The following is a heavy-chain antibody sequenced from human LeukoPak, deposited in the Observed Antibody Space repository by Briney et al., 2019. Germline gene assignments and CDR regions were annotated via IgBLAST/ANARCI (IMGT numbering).Heavy chain of an antibody. CDR2: INQDGSEK. V-gene: IGHV3-7*01. J-gene: IGHJ4*02. Sequence: PGGSLRLSCAASGFTFSSYWMSWFRQAPAKGLEWVASINQDGSEKYYVDSVKGRFTISRDNAKNSLYLQMDSLRAEDTAMYYCARLPREAIYSYRGVFDCWGQGTLVTVSS. CDR1: GFTFSSYW. D-gene: IGHD5-12*01. CDR3: ARLPREAIYSYRGVFDC.